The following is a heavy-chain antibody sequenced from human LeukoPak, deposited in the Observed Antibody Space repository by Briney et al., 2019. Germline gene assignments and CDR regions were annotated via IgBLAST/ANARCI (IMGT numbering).Heavy chain of an antibody. CDR2: ISGNGGST. Sequence: PGGSLSLSFTASGFTFSSYAMSWVRQAPGKGLEWVSVISGNGGSTYYADSVKGRFTISRDNSKNTLYLQMNSLRAEDTAVYYCARDSYYGSGAAWGQGTLVTVSS. CDR1: GFTFSSYA. J-gene: IGHJ5*02. V-gene: IGHV3-23*01. D-gene: IGHD3-10*01. CDR3: ARDSYYGSGAA.